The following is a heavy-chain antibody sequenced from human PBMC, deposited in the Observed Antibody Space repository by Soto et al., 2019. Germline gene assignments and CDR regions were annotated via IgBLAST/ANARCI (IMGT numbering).Heavy chain of an antibody. CDR1: GGTFSSYT. V-gene: IGHV1-69*01. CDR3: ARERAAGNHDY. J-gene: IGHJ4*02. Sequence: VRLVQSGAEVKKPGSSLKISCQTSGGTFSSYTINWVRQAPGQGLEWMGGIMPIFAKANYAQKFQGRVTITTDESTNTAYMELNSLTFEDTAVYYCARERAAGNHDYWGQGTLVTVSS. CDR2: IMPIFAKA. D-gene: IGHD3-10*01.